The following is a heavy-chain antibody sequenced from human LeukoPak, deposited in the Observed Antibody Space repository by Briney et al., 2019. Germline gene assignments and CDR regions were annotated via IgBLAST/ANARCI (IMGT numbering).Heavy chain of an antibody. CDR3: ARDVNPYGSGSYWPPYYYYYGMDV. CDR1: GYTFTGYY. Sequence: ASVKVSCKASGYTFTGYYMHWVRQAPGQGLEWMGWINPNSGGTNYAQKFQGRVTMTRDTSISTAYMELSRLRSDDTAVYYCARDVNPYGSGSYWPPYYYYYGMDVWGQGTTVTVSS. D-gene: IGHD3-10*01. J-gene: IGHJ6*02. V-gene: IGHV1-2*02. CDR2: INPNSGGT.